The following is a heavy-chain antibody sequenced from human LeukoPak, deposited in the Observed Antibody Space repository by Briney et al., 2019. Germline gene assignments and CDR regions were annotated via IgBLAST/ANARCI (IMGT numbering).Heavy chain of an antibody. CDR3: ARHYYGSGYYHPIFYYFDY. CDR2: IFYSGST. V-gene: IGHV4-39*01. Sequence: SETLSLTCAVYGGSFSGYYWGWIRQPPGKGLEWIGSIFYSGSTYYNPSLKSRVTIFVDTSKNQFSLKLSSVTAADTAVYYCARHYYGSGYYHPIFYYFDYWGQGTLVTVSS. CDR1: GGSFSGYY. J-gene: IGHJ4*02. D-gene: IGHD3-10*01.